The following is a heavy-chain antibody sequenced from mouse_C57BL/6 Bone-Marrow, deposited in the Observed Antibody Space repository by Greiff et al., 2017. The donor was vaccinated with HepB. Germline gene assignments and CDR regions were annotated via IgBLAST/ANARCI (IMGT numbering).Heavy chain of an antibody. Sequence: QVQLQQSGAELAKPGASVKLSCKASGYTFTSYWMHWVKQRPGQGLEWIGYINPSSGYTKYNQKFKDKATLTADKYSSTAYMQLSSLTYEDSAVYYCASGDGNYFFAYWGQGTLVTVSA. CDR2: INPSSGYT. D-gene: IGHD2-1*01. V-gene: IGHV1-7*01. CDR1: GYTFTSYW. CDR3: ASGDGNYFFAY. J-gene: IGHJ3*01.